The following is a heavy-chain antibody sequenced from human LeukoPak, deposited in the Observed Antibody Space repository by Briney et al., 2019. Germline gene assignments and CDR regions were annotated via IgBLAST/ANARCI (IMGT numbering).Heavy chain of an antibody. CDR3: AKVKDGDYLRPFAY. J-gene: IGHJ4*02. CDR1: GFTFSSYA. Sequence: GGSLRLSCAASGFTFSSYAMSWVRQAPGKGLEWVSGISGSGSGTYFADSVKGRFTISRDNSKNTLYLQMNSLRAKDTAVYYCAKVKDGDYLRPFAYWGQGTLVTVSS. D-gene: IGHD4-17*01. V-gene: IGHV3-23*01. CDR2: ISGSGSGT.